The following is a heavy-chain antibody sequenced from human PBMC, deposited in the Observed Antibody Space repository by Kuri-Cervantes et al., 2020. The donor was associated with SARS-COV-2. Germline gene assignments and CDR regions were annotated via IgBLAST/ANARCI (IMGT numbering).Heavy chain of an antibody. D-gene: IGHD3-22*01. CDR2: IIPIFGTA. CDR3: ARGDYYDSSGYLLPEFDY. V-gene: IGHV1-69*06. Sequence: SVKVSCKASGGTFSSYAISWVRQAPGQGLEWMGGIIPIFGTANYAQKFQGRVTITADKSTSTAYMELSGLRSEDTAVYYCARGDYYDSSGYLLPEFDYWGQGTLVTVSS. CDR1: GGTFSSYA. J-gene: IGHJ4*02.